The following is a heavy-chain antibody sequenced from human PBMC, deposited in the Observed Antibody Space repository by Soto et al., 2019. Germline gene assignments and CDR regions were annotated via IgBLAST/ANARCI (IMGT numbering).Heavy chain of an antibody. CDR1: GFTFSSYA. CDR2: ISGSGGST. Sequence: GGSLRLSCAASGFTFSSYAMSWVRQAPGKGLEWVSAISGSGGSTYYADSVKGRFTISRDNSKNTLYLQMNSLRAEDTAVYYCAKDQTPIAGGGYEFDYWGQGTLVTVSS. J-gene: IGHJ4*02. V-gene: IGHV3-23*01. D-gene: IGHD5-12*01. CDR3: AKDQTPIAGGGYEFDY.